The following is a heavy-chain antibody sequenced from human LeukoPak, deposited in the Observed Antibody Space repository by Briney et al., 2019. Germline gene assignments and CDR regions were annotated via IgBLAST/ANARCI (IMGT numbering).Heavy chain of an antibody. CDR3: ARARYTMVRGGKNYYFDY. V-gene: IGHV3-7*01. D-gene: IGHD3-10*01. CDR1: GFTFSSYW. J-gene: IGHJ4*02. CDR2: IKQDGSEK. Sequence: PGRSLRLTCAASGFTFSSYWMSWVRQAPGKGMEWVANIKQDGSEKYYVDSVKGRFTISRDNAKNSLYLQMNSLRAEDTAVYYCARARYTMVRGGKNYYFDYWGQGTLVTVSS.